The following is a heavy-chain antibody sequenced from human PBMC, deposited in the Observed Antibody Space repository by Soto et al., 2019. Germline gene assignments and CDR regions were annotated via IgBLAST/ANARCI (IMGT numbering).Heavy chain of an antibody. Sequence: PGESLKICWKGSGDSFTSYWIGWVRQMPGKGLEWMGIIYPGDSDTRYSPSFQGQVTISADKSISTAYLQWSSLKASDTAMYYCARLEYCSGGSCYSDYCYGMDVWGQGTTVTVSS. V-gene: IGHV5-51*01. CDR1: GDSFTSYW. CDR3: ARLEYCSGGSCYSDYCYGMDV. D-gene: IGHD2-15*01. J-gene: IGHJ6*02. CDR2: IYPGDSDT.